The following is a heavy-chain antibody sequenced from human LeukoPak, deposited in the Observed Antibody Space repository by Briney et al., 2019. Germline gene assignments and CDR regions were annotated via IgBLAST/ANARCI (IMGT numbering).Heavy chain of an antibody. D-gene: IGHD3-22*01. CDR1: GYTFTGYY. CDR3: ARDPRSYYYDSSGPSWFDP. J-gene: IGHJ5*02. CDR2: INPNSGGT. Sequence: ASVKVSCKASGYTFTGYYMLWVRQAPGQGLEWMGWINPNSGGTNYAQKFQGRVTMTRDTSISTAYMELSRLRSDDTAVYYCARDPRSYYYDSSGPSWFDPWGQGTLVTVSS. V-gene: IGHV1-2*02.